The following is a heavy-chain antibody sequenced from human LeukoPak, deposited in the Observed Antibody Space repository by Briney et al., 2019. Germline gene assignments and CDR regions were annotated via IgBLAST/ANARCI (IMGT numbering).Heavy chain of an antibody. CDR1: GFTFSSYG. CDR3: AKESTNEVYYYYGMDV. Sequence: QPGGSLRLSCAASGFTFSSYGMHWVRQAPGKGLEWVAVISYDGSNKYYADSVKGRFTISRGNSKNTLYLQMNSLRAEDTAVYYCAKESTNEVYYYYGMDVWGQGTTVTVSS. V-gene: IGHV3-30*18. J-gene: IGHJ6*02. D-gene: IGHD1-1*01. CDR2: ISYDGSNK.